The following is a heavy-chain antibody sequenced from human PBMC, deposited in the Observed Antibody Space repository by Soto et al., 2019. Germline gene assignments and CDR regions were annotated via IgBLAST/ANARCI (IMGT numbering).Heavy chain of an antibody. CDR1: GGSISSYY. CDR2: INHSGST. CDR3: ASRYGGSLDY. V-gene: IGHV4-34*01. Sequence: SETLSLTCTVSGGSISSYYWSWIRQPPGKGLEWIGKINHSGSTNYNPSLKSRVTISVDTSKNQFSLKLSSVTAADTAVYYCASRYGGSLDYWGQGTLVTVSS. J-gene: IGHJ4*02. D-gene: IGHD2-15*01.